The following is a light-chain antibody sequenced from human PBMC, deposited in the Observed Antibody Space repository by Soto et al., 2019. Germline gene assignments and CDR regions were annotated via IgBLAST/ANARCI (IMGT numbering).Light chain of an antibody. CDR1: QSVSSSY. V-gene: IGKV3-15*01. J-gene: IGKJ5*01. CDR2: DAS. CDR3: QQYNSWPPIT. Sequence: DIVLTQSPGTLSLSPGERATLSCRASQSVSSSYLAWYQKKPGQAPRLLIYDASTRATGFPARFSGSGSGTEFTLTISSLQSEDFAVYYCQQYNSWPPITFGQGTRLEIK.